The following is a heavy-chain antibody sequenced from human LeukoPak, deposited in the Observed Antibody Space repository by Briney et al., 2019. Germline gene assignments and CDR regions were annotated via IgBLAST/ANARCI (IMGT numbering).Heavy chain of an antibody. J-gene: IGHJ4*02. Sequence: PGGSLRLSCAASGFTFSSYSMTWVRQAPGKGLEWVSSISGNSRYIYYADSMRGRFTISRDNAKNSLYLQMNSLRAEDTAVYYCARGRLVYALTDWGQGTLVTVSS. V-gene: IGHV3-21*01. D-gene: IGHD2-8*01. CDR1: GFTFSSYS. CDR2: ISGNSRYI. CDR3: ARGRLVYALTD.